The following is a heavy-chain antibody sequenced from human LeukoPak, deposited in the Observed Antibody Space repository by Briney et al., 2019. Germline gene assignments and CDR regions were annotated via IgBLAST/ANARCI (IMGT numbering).Heavy chain of an antibody. CDR2: VRRSGEST. CDR3: VRGAYGSGSYANFDY. D-gene: IGHD3-10*01. Sequence: AGSLTLSCAASGFTFSSNDMGWVRQAPGKGLEWVSAVRRSGESTYYADSVKGRFTISRDNAKNTLFLQMHSLRAEDTAVYYCVRGAYGSGSYANFDYWGQRLLVTGSS. J-gene: IGHJ4*02. CDR1: GFTFSSND. V-gene: IGHV3-23*01.